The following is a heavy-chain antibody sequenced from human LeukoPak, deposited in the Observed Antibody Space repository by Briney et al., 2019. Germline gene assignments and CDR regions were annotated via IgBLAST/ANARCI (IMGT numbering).Heavy chain of an antibody. D-gene: IGHD4-17*01. CDR2: IHNSGST. CDR1: GYSISSGYY. Sequence: PSETLSLTCTVSGYSISSGYYWGWIRQPPGKGLEWIGSIHNSGSTNYNSSFKSRVTISVDTSKNQFSLKLSSVTAADTAFYYCAREDGGDYAYTLDYWGQGTLVTVSS. J-gene: IGHJ4*02. CDR3: AREDGGDYAYTLDY. V-gene: IGHV4-38-2*02.